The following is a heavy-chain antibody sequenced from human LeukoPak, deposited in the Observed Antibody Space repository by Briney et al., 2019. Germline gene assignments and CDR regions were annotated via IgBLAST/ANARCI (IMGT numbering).Heavy chain of an antibody. CDR1: GGSISSYH. CDR3: AGRDRGSFGFDY. D-gene: IGHD1-26*01. Sequence: SETLSLTCTVSGGSISSYHWSWIRQPPGKGLEWIGDRYYSGSPNYNPSLKSRVTMLVDTSKNQFSLKLSSVTAANTAAYYCAGRDRGSFGFDYWGREPLVTVSS. V-gene: IGHV4-59*01. CDR2: RYYSGSP. J-gene: IGHJ4*02.